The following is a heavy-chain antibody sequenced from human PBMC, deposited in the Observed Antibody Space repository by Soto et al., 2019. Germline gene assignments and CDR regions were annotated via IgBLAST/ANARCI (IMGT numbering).Heavy chain of an antibody. V-gene: IGHV3-23*01. CDR2: ISGTGGST. D-gene: IGHD3-10*01. CDR1: GFTFNNYA. J-gene: IGHJ4*02. Sequence: PGGSLRLSCAASGFTFNNYAMNWVRQAPGKGLEWVATISGTGGSTYYADSVKGRFTISRDNSKNTLYLQMNSLRVEDTAVYYCAKTLTPDSVSLDYWGQGTLVTVSS. CDR3: AKTLTPDSVSLDY.